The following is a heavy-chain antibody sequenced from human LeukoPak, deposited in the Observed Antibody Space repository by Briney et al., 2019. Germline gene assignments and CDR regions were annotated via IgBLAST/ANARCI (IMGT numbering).Heavy chain of an antibody. D-gene: IGHD1/OR15-1a*01. Sequence: SETLSLTCTVSGDSISGDYWSWIRQPPGKGLEWIGYIYYSGSTNYNPSLKSRVTISVDTSKNQFSLKLSSVTAADTAVYYCARLGTEYFQHWGQGTLVTVSS. CDR3: ARLGTEYFQH. V-gene: IGHV4-59*08. CDR2: IYYSGST. CDR1: GDSISGDY. J-gene: IGHJ1*01.